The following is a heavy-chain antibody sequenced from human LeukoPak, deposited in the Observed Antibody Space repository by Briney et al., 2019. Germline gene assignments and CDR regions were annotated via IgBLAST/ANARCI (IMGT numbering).Heavy chain of an antibody. CDR2: ISWNSGTI. D-gene: IGHD2-2*01. CDR1: GFTFDDYA. J-gene: IGHJ4*02. V-gene: IGHV3-9*01. CDR3: AKEAVHCSSTSCFPHYFDS. Sequence: GGSLRLSCAASGFTFDDYAMHWVRQAPGKGLEWVSGISWNSGTIHYADSVKGRFTISRDNAKNSLNLQMNSLKVEDTALYYCAKEAVHCSSTSCFPHYFDSWGQGTLVTVSS.